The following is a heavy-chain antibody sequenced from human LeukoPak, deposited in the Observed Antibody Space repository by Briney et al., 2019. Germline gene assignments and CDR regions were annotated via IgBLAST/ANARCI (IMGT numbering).Heavy chain of an antibody. CDR3: ARDLFRDSSGWYDY. D-gene: IGHD6-19*01. CDR2: ISAYNGNT. V-gene: IGHV1-18*01. Sequence: GVSVKVSCKASGYTFTSYGISWVRQAPGQGLEWMGWISAYNGNTNYAQKLQGRVTMTTDTSTSTAYMELRSLRSDDTAVYYCARDLFRDSSGWYDYWGQGTLVTVSS. CDR1: GYTFTSYG. J-gene: IGHJ4*02.